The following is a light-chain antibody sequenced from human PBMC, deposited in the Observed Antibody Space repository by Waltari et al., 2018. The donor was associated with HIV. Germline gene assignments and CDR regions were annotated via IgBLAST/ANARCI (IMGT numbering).Light chain of an antibody. J-gene: IGKJ3*01. V-gene: IGKV3-11*01. Sequence: EIVLTQSPATLSLSPGERATLSCRSSQSVSRYLAWYQQKPGQAPRLLIYDASNRATGIPARFSGSGSGTDFTLTISSLEPEDFAVYYCQQRSSPYTFGPGTKVDFK. CDR1: QSVSRY. CDR3: QQRSSPYT. CDR2: DAS.